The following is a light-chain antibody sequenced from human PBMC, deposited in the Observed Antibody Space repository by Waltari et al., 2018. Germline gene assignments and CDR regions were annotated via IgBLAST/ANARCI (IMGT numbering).Light chain of an antibody. CDR1: SSNIGADYD. J-gene: IGLJ3*02. CDR3: QSYDGGLSASV. CDR2: GSG. Sequence: QSVLTQPPSVSGAPGQRVTISCTGSSSNIGADYDVNWYQHLPGKVPKLLRYGSGARPSGVPVRVCASDASTSAYLTISGLQPDDEAYYFGQSYDGGLSASVFGGGTKLTVL. V-gene: IGLV1-40*01.